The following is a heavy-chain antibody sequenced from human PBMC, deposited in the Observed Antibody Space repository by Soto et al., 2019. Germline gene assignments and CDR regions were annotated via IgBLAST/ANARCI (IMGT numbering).Heavy chain of an antibody. CDR2: IYYSGST. CDR1: GGSISSYY. CDR3: ARVTNHYYYYMDV. J-gene: IGHJ6*03. V-gene: IGHV4-59*08. D-gene: IGHD4-4*01. Sequence: SETLSLTCTVSGGSISSYYWSWIRQPPGKGLEWIGNIYYSGSTNYNPSLKSRVTISVDTSKNQYSLKLSSVTAADTAVYYCARVTNHYYYYMDVWGKGTTVTVSS.